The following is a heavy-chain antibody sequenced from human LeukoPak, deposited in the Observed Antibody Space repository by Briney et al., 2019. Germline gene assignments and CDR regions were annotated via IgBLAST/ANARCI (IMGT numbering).Heavy chain of an antibody. J-gene: IGHJ4*02. D-gene: IGHD3-10*01. V-gene: IGHV3-30*03. Sequence: PGGSLRLSCAASGFTFSSYGMHWVRQAPGRGLEWVAVISYDGSNKYYADSVKGRFTISRDNSKNTLYLQMNSLRAEDTAVYYCARDRITMVRGVEYYFDYWGQGTLVTVSS. CDR1: GFTFSSYG. CDR3: ARDRITMVRGVEYYFDY. CDR2: ISYDGSNK.